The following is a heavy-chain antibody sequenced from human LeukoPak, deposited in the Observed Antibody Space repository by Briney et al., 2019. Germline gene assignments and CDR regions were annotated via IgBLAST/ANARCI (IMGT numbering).Heavy chain of an antibody. CDR1: GFTFSTYS. J-gene: IGHJ6*03. D-gene: IGHD1-26*01. V-gene: IGHV3-21*01. CDR2: ISSSSSYI. CDR3: ARAYSERYGLGSYYMDV. Sequence: GGSLRLSCAASGFTFSTYSMNWVRQAPGKGLEWVSSISSSSSYIYYADSVKGRFTISRDNAKKSVYLQMNSLRAEDTAVYYCARAYSERYGLGSYYMDVWGKGTTVTISS.